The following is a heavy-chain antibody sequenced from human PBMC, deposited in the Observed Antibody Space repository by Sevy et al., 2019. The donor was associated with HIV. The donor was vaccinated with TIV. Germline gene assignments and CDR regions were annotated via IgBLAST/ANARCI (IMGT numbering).Heavy chain of an antibody. CDR1: GYTFTSYG. Sequence: ASVKVSCKTSGYTFTSYGITWVRQAPGQGLEWMGWISAYNGNTDYAQSFRGRVTMTTDTSTNTAYMELRSLRSDDTAVYYCIRGADWFDPWGQGTLVTVSS. CDR3: IRGADWFDP. V-gene: IGHV1-18*01. J-gene: IGHJ5*02. CDR2: ISAYNGNT.